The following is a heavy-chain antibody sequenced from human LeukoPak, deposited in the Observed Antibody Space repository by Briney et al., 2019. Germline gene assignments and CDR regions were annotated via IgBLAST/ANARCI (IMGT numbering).Heavy chain of an antibody. CDR1: GGSISSYY. Sequence: SETLSLTCTVSGGSISSYYWSWIRQPPGKGLEWIGYIYYSGSTNYNPSLKSRVTISVDTSKNQFSLKLSSVTAADTAVYYCARHGDIVVVPAANYWFDPWGQGTLVTVSS. D-gene: IGHD2-2*01. CDR2: IYYSGST. V-gene: IGHV4-59*01. J-gene: IGHJ5*02. CDR3: ARHGDIVVVPAANYWFDP.